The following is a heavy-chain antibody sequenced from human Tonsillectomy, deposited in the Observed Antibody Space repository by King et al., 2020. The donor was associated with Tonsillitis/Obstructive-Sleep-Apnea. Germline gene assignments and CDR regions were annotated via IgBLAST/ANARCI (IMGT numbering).Heavy chain of an antibody. CDR3: AREQDTVIYAYVRIAAAPGGDY. CDR1: GFTFSSYE. Sequence: DVQLVESGGGLVQPGGSLRLSCAASGFTFSSYEMNWVRQAPGKGLDWVSYISSSGNTIYYADSVKGRFTISRDNAKNSLYLQMNSLRAEDTAVYYCAREQDTVIYAYVRIAAAPGGDYWGQGTLVTVFS. J-gene: IGHJ4*02. D-gene: IGHD6-25*01. V-gene: IGHV3-48*03. CDR2: ISSSGNTI.